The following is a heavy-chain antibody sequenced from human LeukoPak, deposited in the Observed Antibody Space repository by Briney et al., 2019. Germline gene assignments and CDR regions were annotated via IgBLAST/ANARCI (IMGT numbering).Heavy chain of an antibody. J-gene: IGHJ5*02. V-gene: IGHV4-4*09. CDR2: IYTSGST. Sequence: PSETLSLTCTVSGGSISSYYWSWIRQPPGKGLEWIGYIYTSGSTNYNPSLKSRVTISVDTSKNQFFLKLSSVTAADTAVYYCARLSIGYSYGYFSEDNWFDPWGQGTLVTVSS. CDR1: GGSISSYY. D-gene: IGHD5-18*01. CDR3: ARLSIGYSYGYFSEDNWFDP.